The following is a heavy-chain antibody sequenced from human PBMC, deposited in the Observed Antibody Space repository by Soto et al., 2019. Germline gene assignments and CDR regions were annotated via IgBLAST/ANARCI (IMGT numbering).Heavy chain of an antibody. CDR3: ARSSIVLMVYAIWWFGP. CDR2: IYYSGGT. V-gene: IGHV4-39*01. D-gene: IGHD2-8*01. CDR1: GGPITSNNYC. J-gene: IGHJ5*02. Sequence: PSETLSLTCTVSGGPITSNNYCWGWVRQPPGKGLEWIGSIYYSGGTFYNPSLKSRVTISVDTSKNQFSLKLSSVTAADTAVYYCARSSIVLMVYAIWWFGPWGQGTLVTVSS.